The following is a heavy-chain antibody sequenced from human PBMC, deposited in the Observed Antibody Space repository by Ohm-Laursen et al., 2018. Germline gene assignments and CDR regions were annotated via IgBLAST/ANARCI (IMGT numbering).Heavy chain of an antibody. V-gene: IGHV3-21*04. D-gene: IGHD2-2*02. CDR2: ISSSSSYI. CDR3: AKGFSLSCYTGCDC. CDR1: GFTFSSYS. J-gene: IGHJ4*02. Sequence: GSLRLSCAASGFTFSSYSMNWVRQAPGKGLEWVSSISSSSSYIYYADSVKGRFTISRDNDEDTLYLQMNSLRAEDTAIYYCAKGFSLSCYTGCDCWGQGTLVTVSS.